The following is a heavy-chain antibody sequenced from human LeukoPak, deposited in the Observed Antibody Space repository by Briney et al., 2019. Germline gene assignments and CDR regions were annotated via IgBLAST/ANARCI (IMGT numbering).Heavy chain of an antibody. CDR1: GGSISSYY. D-gene: IGHD3-3*01. Sequence: SETLSLTCTVSGGSISSYYWSWIRQPPGKGLEWIGYIYTSGSTSYNPSLKSRVTISVDTSKNQFSLKLSSVTAADTAVYYCARSDYDFWSGYIWFDPWGQGTLVTVSS. V-gene: IGHV4-4*09. J-gene: IGHJ5*02. CDR2: IYTSGST. CDR3: ARSDYDFWSGYIWFDP.